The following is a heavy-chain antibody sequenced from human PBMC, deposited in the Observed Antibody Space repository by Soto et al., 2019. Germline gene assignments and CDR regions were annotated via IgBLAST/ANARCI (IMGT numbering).Heavy chain of an antibody. CDR2: ISSSSSTI. CDR3: ARDRQSPTIFGVVIQYYFDY. Sequence: EVQLVESGGGLVQPGGSLRLSCAASGFTFSSYSMNWVRQAPGKGLEWVSYISSSSSTIYYADSVKGRFTISRDNAKNSLYLQMNSLRVEDTAVYYCARDRQSPTIFGVVIQYYFDYWGQGTLVTVSS. J-gene: IGHJ4*02. V-gene: IGHV3-48*01. D-gene: IGHD3-3*01. CDR1: GFTFSSYS.